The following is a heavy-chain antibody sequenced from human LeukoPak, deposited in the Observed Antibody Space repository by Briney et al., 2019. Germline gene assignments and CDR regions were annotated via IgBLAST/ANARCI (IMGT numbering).Heavy chain of an antibody. Sequence: PSETLSLTCTVSGGSISSYYWSWIRQPPGKGLEWIGYIYYSGSTNYNPSLKSRVTISVDTSKNQFSLKLSSVTAADTAVYYCARLPTLVYYYGLDVWGQGTTVTVSS. CDR3: ARLPTLVYYYGLDV. V-gene: IGHV4-59*12. CDR1: GGSISSYY. CDR2: IYYSGST. J-gene: IGHJ6*02.